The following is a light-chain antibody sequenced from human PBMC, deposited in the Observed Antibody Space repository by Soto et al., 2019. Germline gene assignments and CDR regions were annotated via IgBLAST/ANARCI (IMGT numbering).Light chain of an antibody. CDR2: DVS. CDR1: SSDVGGYNS. J-gene: IGLJ2*01. CDR3: SSYTSSSTLE. Sequence: QSVLTQPASVSGSPGQSITISCTGISSDVGGYNSVSWYQQHPGKAPKLMIYDVSNRPSGVSNRFSGSKSGNTASLTISGLQAEDEADYYCSSYTSSSTLEFGGGTKLTVL. V-gene: IGLV2-14*01.